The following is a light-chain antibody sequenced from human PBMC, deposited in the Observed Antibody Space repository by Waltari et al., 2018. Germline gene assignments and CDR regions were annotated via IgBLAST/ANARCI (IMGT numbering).Light chain of an antibody. Sequence: IQITHPPSSLSPSEADKFPITCRASQSINVYLNWYQHKPGKAPKLLIYAASTLQNGVPSRFSGSGSETDFTLTISSLQPEDSAIYYCQQSYSTRALTFGGGTKVEI. CDR3: QQSYSTRALT. CDR1: QSINVY. J-gene: IGKJ4*01. V-gene: IGKV1-39*01. CDR2: AAS.